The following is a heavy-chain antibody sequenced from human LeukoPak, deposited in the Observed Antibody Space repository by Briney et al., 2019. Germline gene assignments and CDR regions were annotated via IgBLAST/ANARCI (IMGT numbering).Heavy chain of an antibody. J-gene: IGHJ4*02. CDR2: IYYSGST. Sequence: SETLSLTCTVSGGSISSYYWSWIRQPPGKGLEWIGYIYYSGSTNYNPSLKSRVTISVDTSKNQFSLKLSSVTAADTAVYYCARGRVHRRDSYGYYFDYWGQGTLVTVSS. CDR1: GGSISSYY. CDR3: ARGRVHRRDSYGYYFDY. D-gene: IGHD5-18*01. V-gene: IGHV4-59*01.